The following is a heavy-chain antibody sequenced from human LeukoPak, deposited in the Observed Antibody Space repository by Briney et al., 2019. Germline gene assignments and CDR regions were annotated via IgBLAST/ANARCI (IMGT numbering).Heavy chain of an antibody. Sequence: GGSLRLSCAASGFIVSRKYMSWVRQAPGKGLEWVSVIYSGGSADYADSVKGRFTISRDNAKNSLNLQMNSLRDEDTAVYYCARGEDYWGQGTLVTVSS. CDR1: GFIVSRKY. J-gene: IGHJ4*02. V-gene: IGHV3-66*01. CDR3: ARGEDY. CDR2: IYSGGSA.